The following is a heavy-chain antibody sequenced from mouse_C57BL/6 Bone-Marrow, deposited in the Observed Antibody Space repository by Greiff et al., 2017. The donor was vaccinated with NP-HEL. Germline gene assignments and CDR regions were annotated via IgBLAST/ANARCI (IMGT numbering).Heavy chain of an antibody. J-gene: IGHJ4*01. CDR1: GYSFTSYY. CDR2: IYPGSGNT. V-gene: IGHV1-66*01. Sequence: QVQLKESGPELVKPGASVKISCKASGYSFTSYYIHWVKQRPGQGLEWIGWIYPGSGNTKYNEKFKGKATLTADTSSSTAYMQLSSLTSEDSAVYYCARGDAMDYWGQGTSVTVSS. CDR3: ARGDAMDY.